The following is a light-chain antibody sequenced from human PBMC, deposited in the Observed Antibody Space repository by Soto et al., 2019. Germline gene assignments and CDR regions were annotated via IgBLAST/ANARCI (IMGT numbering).Light chain of an antibody. J-gene: IGKJ1*01. CDR3: QQYNNWPPMA. V-gene: IGKV3-15*01. Sequence: EIVMTQSPATLSVSPGERATLSCRASQSVSSNLAWYQQKPGQAPRLLIYGASTRATGIPARFSGSGSGTVFTLTISSLQSEDFAVYYCQQYNNWPPMAFGQGTKVDIK. CDR1: QSVSSN. CDR2: GAS.